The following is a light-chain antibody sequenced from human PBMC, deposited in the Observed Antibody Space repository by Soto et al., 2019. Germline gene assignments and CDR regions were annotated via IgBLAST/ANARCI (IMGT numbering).Light chain of an antibody. CDR3: SSYAGSNNFV. CDR1: GSDVANYKR. V-gene: IGLV2-18*02. CDR2: EVT. J-gene: IGLJ1*01. Sequence: QSALTQPPSVSGSLEQSVTISCTGTGSDVANYKRVSWYQQAPGTAPKLIIYEVTSRPSGVPARFSGSKSGNTASLTISGLQAEDEADYYCSSYAGSNNFVFGTGTKLTVL.